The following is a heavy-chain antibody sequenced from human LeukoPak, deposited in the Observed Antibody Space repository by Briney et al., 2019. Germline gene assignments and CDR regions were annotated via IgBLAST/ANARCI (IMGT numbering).Heavy chain of an antibody. CDR2: ILNDGTWE. Sequence: GGSLRLSCAASGFTYSDYGMHWVRQTPGRGLEWVAFILNDGTWEYYPDSVKGRLTISRDNSRNTLYLQMNSVRLEDTAIYYCVKGGSISHNWFDSWGQGTLVTVSS. CDR1: GFTYSDYG. J-gene: IGHJ5*01. V-gene: IGHV3-30*02. D-gene: IGHD3-16*01. CDR3: VKGGSISHNWFDS.